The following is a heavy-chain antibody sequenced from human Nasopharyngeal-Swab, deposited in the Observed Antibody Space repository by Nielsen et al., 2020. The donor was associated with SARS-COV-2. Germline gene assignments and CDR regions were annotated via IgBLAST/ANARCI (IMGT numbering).Heavy chain of an antibody. J-gene: IGHJ4*02. CDR1: GFTFSSYG. Sequence: GESLKISCAASGFTFSSYGMHWVRQAPGKGLEWVAVIWYDGSNKYYADSVKGRFTISRDNSKNTLYLQMNSLRAEDTAVYYCGGSMVRSLGNLYWGQGTLVTVSS. CDR3: GGSMVRSLGNLY. CDR2: IWYDGSNK. V-gene: IGHV3-33*01. D-gene: IGHD3-10*01.